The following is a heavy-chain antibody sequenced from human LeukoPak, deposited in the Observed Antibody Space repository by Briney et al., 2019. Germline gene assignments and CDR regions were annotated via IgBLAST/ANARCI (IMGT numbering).Heavy chain of an antibody. CDR2: ISGTGSAV. CDR3: VKGSGTHYYFYYMDV. J-gene: IGHJ6*03. Sequence: GGSRRLSCAASGFSFITYAMNWVRQAPGQGLEWVSGISGTGSAVGYADSVKGRFTVSRDTSKRTVYLQMSGLRVDDTAVYYCVKGSGTHYYFYYMDVWGKGTPVTVSS. D-gene: IGHD1-26*01. CDR1: GFSFITYA. V-gene: IGHV3-23*01.